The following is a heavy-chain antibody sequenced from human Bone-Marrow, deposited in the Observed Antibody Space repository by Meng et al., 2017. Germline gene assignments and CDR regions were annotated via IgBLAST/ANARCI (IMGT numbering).Heavy chain of an antibody. CDR3: ARVRVGATLAFDI. CDR2: IWYDGSNK. D-gene: IGHD1-26*01. V-gene: IGHV3-33*08. CDR1: GFTFSSYA. Sequence: GESLKISCAASGFTFSSYAMHWVRQAPGKGLEWVAVIWYDGSNKYYADSVKGRFTISRDNSKNTLYLQMNSLRAEDTAVYYCARVRVGATLAFDIWGQGTRVTVSS. J-gene: IGHJ3*02.